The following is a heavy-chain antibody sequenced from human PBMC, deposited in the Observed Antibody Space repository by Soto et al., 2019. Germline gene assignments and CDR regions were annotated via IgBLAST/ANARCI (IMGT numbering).Heavy chain of an antibody. Sequence: QLQLEESGPGLVKPSDTLSLTCTVSGGSINNGNYFWGWIRQPPGKGLEWIASMYYSGGSYYNPSLKSRVTISADTSKNQFSLKLRSVTAADTAVYYCSKILVGATRQSDHDSWGQGTLVTVSS. D-gene: IGHD5-12*01. J-gene: IGHJ4*02. CDR2: MYYSGGS. CDR3: SKILVGATRQSDHDS. CDR1: GGSINNGNYF. V-gene: IGHV4-39*01.